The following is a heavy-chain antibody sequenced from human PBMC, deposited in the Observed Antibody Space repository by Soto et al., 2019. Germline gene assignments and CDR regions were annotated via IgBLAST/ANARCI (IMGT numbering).Heavy chain of an antibody. Sequence: QVQLQESGPGLVKPSQTLSLTCTVSGGSISSGGYYWSWIRQHPGKGLEWIGYIYYSGSTYYNPSLKSRVTIPVDTSKNQFSLKLSSVTAADTAVYYCARARYYDFWSGKGLDFDYWGQGTLVTVSS. CDR3: ARARYYDFWSGKGLDFDY. J-gene: IGHJ4*02. V-gene: IGHV4-31*03. D-gene: IGHD3-3*01. CDR1: GGSISSGGYY. CDR2: IYYSGST.